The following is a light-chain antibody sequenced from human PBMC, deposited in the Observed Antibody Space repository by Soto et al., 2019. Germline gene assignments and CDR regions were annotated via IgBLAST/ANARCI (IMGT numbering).Light chain of an antibody. CDR2: GAS. Sequence: SPSFLSASVGDXVPITCRASQGISSYLAWFQQKPGRAPNLLIYGASTLQSGVPSRLSGSGSGTDFTLTISTLQPEDFATYYCQQLNDYPLTFGQGTRLAIK. CDR3: QQLNDYPLT. J-gene: IGKJ5*01. V-gene: IGKV1-9*01. CDR1: QGISSY.